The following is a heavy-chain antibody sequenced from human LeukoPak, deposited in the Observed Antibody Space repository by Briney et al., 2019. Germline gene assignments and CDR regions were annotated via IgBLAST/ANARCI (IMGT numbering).Heavy chain of an antibody. CDR3: AREGEGGGSSDYYYYYYGMDV. D-gene: IGHD2-15*01. CDR2: INPSGGST. CDR1: GYTFTSYY. V-gene: IGHV1-46*01. Sequence: ASVKVSCKASGYTFTSYYMHWVRQAPGQGLEWMGIINPSGGSTSYAQKFQGRVTMTRDTSTSTVYMELSSLRSEDTAVYYCAREGEGGGSSDYYYYYYGMDVWGQGTTVTVSS. J-gene: IGHJ6*02.